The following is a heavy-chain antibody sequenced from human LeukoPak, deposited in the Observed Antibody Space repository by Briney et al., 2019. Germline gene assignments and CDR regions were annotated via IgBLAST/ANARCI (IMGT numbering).Heavy chain of an antibody. V-gene: IGHV7-4-1*02. J-gene: IGHJ6*02. CDR3: ARADGYYYGMDV. CDR1: GYTFTYYA. Sequence: GASVKVSCKASGYTFTYYAMNWVRQVPGQGLEWMGWIDTNTGNPTYAQGFTEQFVFSLDTSVNTAYLQINSLKSEDTAVYYCARADGYYYGMDVWGQGTTVTVSS. CDR2: IDTNTGNP.